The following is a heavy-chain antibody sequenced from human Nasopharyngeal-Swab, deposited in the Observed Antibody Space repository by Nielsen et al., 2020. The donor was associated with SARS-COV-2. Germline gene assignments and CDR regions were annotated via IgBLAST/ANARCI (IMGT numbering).Heavy chain of an antibody. J-gene: IGHJ4*02. D-gene: IGHD6-13*01. CDR2: IYSRGET. CDR3: ARMDFIASRDY. CDR1: GFSVSYNY. Sequence: GESLKISCEVSGFSVSYNYMSWVRQAPGKGLEWVAVIYSRGETHYTDSVRGRFTISRDNSKNMVNLQLNSRRAEDTAVYYCARMDFIASRDYWGQGTLVTVSS. V-gene: IGHV3-53*01.